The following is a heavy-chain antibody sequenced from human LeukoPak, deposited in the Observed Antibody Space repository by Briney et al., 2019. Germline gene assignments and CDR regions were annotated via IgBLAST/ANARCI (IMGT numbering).Heavy chain of an antibody. CDR3: ARGENNYGYYYFDY. J-gene: IGHJ4*02. V-gene: IGHV3-7*01. CDR2: IKQDGSEK. Sequence: GGSLRLSCAASGFTFSNYWMTWVRQAPGTGLEWVANIKQDGSEKYYVDSVKGRFTISRDNAKNSLYLQMNSLRAEDTALYYCARGENNYGYYYFDYWGQGTLVTVSS. CDR1: GFTFSNYW. D-gene: IGHD5-18*01.